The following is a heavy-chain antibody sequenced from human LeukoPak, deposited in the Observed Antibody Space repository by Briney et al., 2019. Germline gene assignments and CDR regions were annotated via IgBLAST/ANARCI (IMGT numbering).Heavy chain of an antibody. V-gene: IGHV4-59*12. D-gene: IGHD6-19*01. CDR3: ARVRSSGWYGKPFDY. CDR1: GGSISSYY. Sequence: SETLSLTCTVSGGSISSYYWNWIRQPPGKGLEWIGYIYYSGSTNYNPSLKSRVTISVDTSKNQFSLKLSSVTAADTAVYYCARVRSSGWYGKPFDYWGQGTLVTVSS. CDR2: IYYSGST. J-gene: IGHJ4*02.